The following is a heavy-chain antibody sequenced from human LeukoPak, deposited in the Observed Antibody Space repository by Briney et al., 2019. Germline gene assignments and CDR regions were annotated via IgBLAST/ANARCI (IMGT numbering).Heavy chain of an antibody. V-gene: IGHV4-4*01. J-gene: IGHJ3*02. CDR2: MYNKGST. D-gene: IGHD3-22*01. Sequence: WVRQAPGKGLEWIGYMYNKGSTSYNPSLKSRVTISVDKSKNQFSLKLSSVTAADTAVYCCAGWYYYDSSGYHGGAFDIWGQGTMVTVSS. CDR3: AGWYYYDSSGYHGGAFDI.